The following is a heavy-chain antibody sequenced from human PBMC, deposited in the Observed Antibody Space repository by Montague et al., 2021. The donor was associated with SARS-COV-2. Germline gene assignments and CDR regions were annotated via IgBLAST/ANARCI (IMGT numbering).Heavy chain of an antibody. CDR2: ISSSGSTI. V-gene: IGHV3-48*03. J-gene: IGHJ4*02. D-gene: IGHD3-3*01. Sequence: SLRLSCAASGFTFSSYEMNWVRQAPGKGLEWVSYISSSGSTIYYADSVKGRFTISRDNAKNSLYLQMNSLRAEDTAVYYCARSYVLRFLEWLPYFDYWGQGNLGTGSS. CDR3: ARSYVLRFLEWLPYFDY. CDR1: GFTFSSYE.